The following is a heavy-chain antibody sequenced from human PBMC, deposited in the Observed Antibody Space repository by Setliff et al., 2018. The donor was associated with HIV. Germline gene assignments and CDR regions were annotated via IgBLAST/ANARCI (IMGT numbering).Heavy chain of an antibody. D-gene: IGHD1-26*01. V-gene: IGHV4-34*01. CDR1: GGSFTDYY. J-gene: IGHJ6*04. CDR3: ARERLSPRGFFFSYIDV. CDR2: IDHSGII. Sequence: SETLSLTCAIFGGSFTDYYCWSWVRQSPGRGLEWIGEIDHSGIINYNPSLKSRVTMSVDTSKRQFSLNLTSVTAADTAIYYCARERLSPRGFFFSYIDVWGKGTPVTVSS.